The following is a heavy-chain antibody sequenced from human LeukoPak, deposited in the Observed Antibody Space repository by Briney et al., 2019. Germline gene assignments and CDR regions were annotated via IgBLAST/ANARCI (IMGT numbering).Heavy chain of an antibody. Sequence: ASVSLSFTASGYTFTTYGITWVRQAPGPGLEWMGWIGAYNGNINYAKTLPGRVTMTTDTSTSTAYMELRSLRSDDTAVYYCARDGMGWGGDCYPSPRLRPDIDYWGRGNVVTVSS. CDR1: GYTFTTYG. CDR2: IGAYNGNI. V-gene: IGHV1-18*01. CDR3: ARDGMGWGGDCYPSPRLRPDIDY. J-gene: IGHJ4*02. D-gene: IGHD2-21*02.